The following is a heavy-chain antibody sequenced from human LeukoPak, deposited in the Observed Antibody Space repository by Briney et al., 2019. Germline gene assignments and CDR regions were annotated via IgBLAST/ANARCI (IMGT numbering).Heavy chain of an antibody. CDR2: IIPIFGTA. Sequence: ASVKVSCKASGYTFISYAMNWVRQAPGQGLEWMGGIIPIFGTANYAQKFQGRVTITADKSTSTAYMELSSLRSEDTAVYYCARDSRVGEFDYWGQGTLVTVSS. V-gene: IGHV1-69*06. J-gene: IGHJ4*02. D-gene: IGHD3-3*01. CDR3: ARDSRVGEFDY. CDR1: GYTFISYA.